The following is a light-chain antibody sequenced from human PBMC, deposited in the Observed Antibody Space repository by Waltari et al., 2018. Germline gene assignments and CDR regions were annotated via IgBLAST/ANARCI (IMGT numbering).Light chain of an antibody. J-gene: IGLJ2*01. V-gene: IGLV6-57*03. Sequence: NFMLTQPHSVSESPGKTVTISCTRSSGSIASNYVQWYQWRPGSVPTTVIYEDNQRPAGVPDRFSGSIDSSSNSASLTISGLQTEDEADYYCQSHDANHYVVFGGGTKVTVL. CDR1: SGSIASNY. CDR2: EDN. CDR3: QSHDANHYVV.